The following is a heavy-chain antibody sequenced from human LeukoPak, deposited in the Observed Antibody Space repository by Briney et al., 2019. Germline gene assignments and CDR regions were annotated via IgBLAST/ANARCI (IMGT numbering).Heavy chain of an antibody. D-gene: IGHD6-6*01. CDR1: GFTSSSYG. CDR2: IWYDGSNK. CDR3: ARMYSTSTNWFDP. V-gene: IGHV3-33*01. Sequence: GGSLRLSCAASGFTSSSYGMHWVRQAPGKGLEWVAVIWYDGSNKYYADSVKGRFTISRDNSKNTLYLQMNGLRAEDTAVYYCARMYSTSTNWFDPWGQGTLVTVSS. J-gene: IGHJ5*02.